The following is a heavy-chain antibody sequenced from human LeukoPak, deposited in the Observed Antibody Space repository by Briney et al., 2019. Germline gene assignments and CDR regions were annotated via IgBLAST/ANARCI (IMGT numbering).Heavy chain of an antibody. D-gene: IGHD2-15*01. CDR1: GGTFSSYA. J-gene: IGHJ4*02. CDR2: IIPILGIA. Sequence: ASVKVPCKASGGTFSSYAISWVRPAPGQGLEWMGRIIPILGIANYAQKFQGRVTITADKSTSTAYMELSSLRSEDTAVYYCARAPVVVVAATRVHFDYWGQGTLVTVSS. CDR3: ARAPVVVVAATRVHFDY. V-gene: IGHV1-69*04.